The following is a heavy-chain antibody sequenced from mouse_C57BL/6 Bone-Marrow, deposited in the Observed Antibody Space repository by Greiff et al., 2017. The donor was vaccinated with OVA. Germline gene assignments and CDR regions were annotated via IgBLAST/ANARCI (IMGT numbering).Heavy chain of an antibody. J-gene: IGHJ4*01. CDR1: GYTFTSYG. CDR2: IYPRSGNT. V-gene: IGHV1-81*01. Sequence: QVQLKQSGAELARPGASVKLSCKASGYTFTSYGISWVKQRTGQGLEWIGEIYPRSGNTYYNEKFKGKATLTADKSSSTAYMELRNLTSEDSAVYFCARRDSRGAMDYWGQGTTVTVSS. CDR3: ARRDSRGAMDY.